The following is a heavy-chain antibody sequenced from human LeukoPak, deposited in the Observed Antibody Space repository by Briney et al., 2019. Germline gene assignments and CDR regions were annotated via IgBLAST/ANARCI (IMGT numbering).Heavy chain of an antibody. CDR1: GFIFSDYS. CDR2: ISSSSTYM. Sequence: GGSLRLSCAASGFIFSDYSMNWVRQAPGKGLEWVSSISSSSTYMYYADSVKGRFPISRDDAETSVYLQMNSLRAGDTPVYYCVRGDYYYYGLDVWGQGTTVTVSS. J-gene: IGHJ6*02. V-gene: IGHV3-21*01. CDR3: VRGDYYYYGLDV.